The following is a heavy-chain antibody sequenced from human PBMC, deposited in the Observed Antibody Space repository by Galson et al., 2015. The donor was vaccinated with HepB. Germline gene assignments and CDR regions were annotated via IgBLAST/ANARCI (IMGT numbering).Heavy chain of an antibody. CDR2: IYSGGST. J-gene: IGHJ6*02. CDR3: ARRHSYYDSSAPDGMDV. V-gene: IGHV3-66*02. D-gene: IGHD3-22*01. CDR1: GFTVSSNY. Sequence: SLRLSCAASGFTVSSNYMSWVRQAPGKGLEWVSVIYSGGSTYYADSVKGRFTISRDNSKNTLYLQMNSLRAEDTAVYYCARRHSYYDSSAPDGMDVWGQGTTVTVSS.